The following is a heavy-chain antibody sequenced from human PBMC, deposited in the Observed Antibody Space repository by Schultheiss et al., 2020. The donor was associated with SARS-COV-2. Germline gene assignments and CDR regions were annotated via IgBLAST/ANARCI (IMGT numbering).Heavy chain of an antibody. CDR1: GFTFSSYS. D-gene: IGHD1-14*01. V-gene: IGHV3-21*01. CDR2: ISSSSSYI. J-gene: IGHJ5*02. CDR3: ARDPPESTPDP. Sequence: GESLKISCAASGFTFSSYSMNWVRQAPGKGLEWVSSISSSSSYIYYADSVKGRFTISRDNAKNSLYLQMNSLRAEDTAVYYCARDPPESTPDPWGQGTLVTVSS.